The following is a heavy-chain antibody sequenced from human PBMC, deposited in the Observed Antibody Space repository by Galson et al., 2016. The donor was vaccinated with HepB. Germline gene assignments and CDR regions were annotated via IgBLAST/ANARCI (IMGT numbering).Heavy chain of an antibody. Sequence: LSLTCSVSGDSVNNEAYFWNWIRQPPGKGLEWIGFISFSGTTNYGPSFKSRISISLDTPKDQFSLRLSSVTAADTAIYYCATLSRGADRYFDHWGQGILVTVSA. CDR2: ISFSGTT. V-gene: IGHV4-61*08. CDR3: ATLSRGADRYFDH. J-gene: IGHJ4*02. CDR1: GDSVNNEAYF. D-gene: IGHD2-15*01.